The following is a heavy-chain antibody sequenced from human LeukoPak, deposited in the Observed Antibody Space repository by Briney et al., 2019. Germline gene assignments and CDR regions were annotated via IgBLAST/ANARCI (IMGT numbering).Heavy chain of an antibody. CDR2: IYHIAYT. J-gene: IGHJ2*01. CDR3: VRDTQMYYSDSGGLGHFDF. V-gene: IGHV4-39*02. Sequence: PSEALSLTCNVSGASISTGTSYWGWIRHPPGGGLEWIGSIYHIAYTYYNPSLTSRATISVNTTKHQFSLKLSSLTTADTAVYYCVRDTQMYYSDSGGLGHFDFWGRGTLVTVSS. D-gene: IGHD3-22*01. CDR1: GASISTGTSY.